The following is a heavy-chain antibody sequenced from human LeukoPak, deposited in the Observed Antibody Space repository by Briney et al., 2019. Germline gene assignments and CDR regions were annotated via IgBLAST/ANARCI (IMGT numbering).Heavy chain of an antibody. J-gene: IGHJ4*02. D-gene: IGHD3-22*01. CDR1: GLTVSSNF. Sequence: GGSLRLSCAASGLTVSSNFMSWVRQAPGKGLEWVSVIYAGGSTYFADSVKGRLTISRDNSKNTLYLQMNSLKTEDTAVYYCTTEITMIFPYYFDYWGQGTLVTVSS. CDR2: IYAGGST. V-gene: IGHV3-53*01. CDR3: TTEITMIFPYYFDY.